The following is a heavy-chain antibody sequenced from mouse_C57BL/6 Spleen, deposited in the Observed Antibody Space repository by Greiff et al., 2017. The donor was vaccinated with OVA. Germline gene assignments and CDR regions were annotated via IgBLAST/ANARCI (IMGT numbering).Heavy chain of an antibody. V-gene: IGHV7-3*01. Sequence: EVQLVESGGGLVQPGGSLSLSCAASGFTFTDYYMSWVRQPPGKALEWLGFIRNKANGYTTEYSASVKGRFSISRDNSQSILYLQMNALRAEDSATYYCARPDGYYSFAYWGQGTLVTVSA. J-gene: IGHJ3*01. CDR1: GFTFTDYY. CDR3: ARPDGYYSFAY. D-gene: IGHD2-3*01. CDR2: IRNKANGYTT.